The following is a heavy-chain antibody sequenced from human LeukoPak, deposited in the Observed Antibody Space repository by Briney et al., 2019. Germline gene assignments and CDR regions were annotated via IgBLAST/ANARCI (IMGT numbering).Heavy chain of an antibody. CDR1: GYTLTELS. D-gene: IGHD5-24*01. V-gene: IGHV1-24*01. J-gene: IGHJ6*02. CDR2: FDPEDDET. CDR3: ATGVSDGYSLNYYYYYYGMDV. Sequence: ASVKVSCKISGYTLTELSMHWVRQAPGKGLEWMGGFDPEDDETIYAQKFQGRVTMTEDTSTDTAYMELSSLRSEDTAVYYCATGVSDGYSLNYYYYYYGMDVWGQGTTVTVSS.